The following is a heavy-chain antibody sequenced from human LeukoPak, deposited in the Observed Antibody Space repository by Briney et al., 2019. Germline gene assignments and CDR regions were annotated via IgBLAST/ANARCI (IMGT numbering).Heavy chain of an antibody. D-gene: IGHD3-22*01. Sequence: GGSLRLSCAASGFTFSSYWMHWVRQAPGKGLVWVSRIISDGSSATHADSVKGRFTISRDNAKNSLYLQMNSLRAEDTAVYYCAREVFDSSGYDWFDPWGQGTLVTVSS. J-gene: IGHJ5*02. CDR1: GFTFSSYW. V-gene: IGHV3-74*01. CDR2: IISDGSSA. CDR3: AREVFDSSGYDWFDP.